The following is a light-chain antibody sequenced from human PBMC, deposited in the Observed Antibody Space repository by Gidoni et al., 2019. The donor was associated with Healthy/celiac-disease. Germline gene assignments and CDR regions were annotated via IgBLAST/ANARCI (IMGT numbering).Light chain of an antibody. Sequence: YELTQPPSVYVSPGQTASITCSGDQLGDKYACWYQQKPGQSPVLVIYQDSKRPSGIPERFSGSNSGNTATLTISGTQAMDEADYYCQAWDSSTAWIFGGGTKLTVL. V-gene: IGLV3-1*01. J-gene: IGLJ2*01. CDR1: QLGDKY. CDR3: QAWDSSTAWI. CDR2: QDS.